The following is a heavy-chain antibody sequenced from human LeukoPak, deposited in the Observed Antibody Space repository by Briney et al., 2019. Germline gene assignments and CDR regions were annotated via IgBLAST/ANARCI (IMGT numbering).Heavy chain of an antibody. CDR2: INSAVSST. V-gene: IGHV3-74*01. J-gene: IGHJ4*02. CDR3: ERVGQDGYVDYPVDD. D-gene: IGHD3-9*01. CDR1: GFTLSSYS. Sequence: GGSLRLSCAASGFTLSSYSMHWVRQAAGNGLMWVSRINSAVSSTSYANSVTGRFTISTDNAKNPFYLQLNSLRAEDTAVFYCERVGQDGYVDYPVDDRGQGTLVTVAS.